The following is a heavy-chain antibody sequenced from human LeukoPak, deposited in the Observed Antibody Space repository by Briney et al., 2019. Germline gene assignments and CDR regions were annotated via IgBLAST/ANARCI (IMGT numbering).Heavy chain of an antibody. CDR1: GYTFTSYD. Sequence: ASVKVSCKASGYTFTSYDINWVRQATGQGLEWMGWMNPNSGNTGYAQKFQGRVTMTRNTSISTAYMELSSLRSEDTAVYYCARGHRMVRGVITLYYFDYWGQGTLVTVSS. J-gene: IGHJ4*02. V-gene: IGHV1-8*01. CDR2: MNPNSGNT. D-gene: IGHD3-10*01. CDR3: ARGHRMVRGVITLYYFDY.